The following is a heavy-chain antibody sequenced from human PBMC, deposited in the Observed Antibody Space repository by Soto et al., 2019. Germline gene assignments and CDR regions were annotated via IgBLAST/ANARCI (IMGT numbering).Heavy chain of an antibody. Sequence: ETLSLTCTVSGGSISSYYWSWIRQPPGKGLEWIGYIYYSGSTNYNPSLKSRVTISVDTSKNQFSLKLSSVTAADTAVYYCARGHDFWSGYCLDYWGQGTLVTVSS. CDR2: IYYSGST. V-gene: IGHV4-59*01. J-gene: IGHJ4*02. CDR3: ARGHDFWSGYCLDY. D-gene: IGHD3-3*01. CDR1: GGSISSYY.